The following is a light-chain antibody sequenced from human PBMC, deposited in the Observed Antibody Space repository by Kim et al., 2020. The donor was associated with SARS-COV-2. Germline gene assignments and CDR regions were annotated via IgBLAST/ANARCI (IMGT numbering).Light chain of an antibody. J-gene: IGLJ1*01. Sequence: QFISISSTGNSSGDGDYNYVSWYQPHPGKAPKLKIYDVNNRPSGVSHRFSGSKSGNTASLTISGLQAEDEADYYCSSYASSSTPYVFGTGTKVTVL. CDR1: SSGDGDYNY. CDR2: DVN. CDR3: SSYASSSTPYV. V-gene: IGLV2-14*03.